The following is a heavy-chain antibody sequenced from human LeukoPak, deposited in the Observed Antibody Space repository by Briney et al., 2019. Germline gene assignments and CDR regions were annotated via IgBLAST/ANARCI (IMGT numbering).Heavy chain of an antibody. CDR1: GFTFGTYW. D-gene: IGHD3-22*01. CDR3: ARDHATYYYDSSGYYDY. Sequence: GGSLRLSCGASGFTFGTYWMHWVRQAPGKGLVWVSGINSDGGTTTYADSVKGRFTISRDNAKNSLYLQMNSLRAEDTAVYYCARDHATYYYDSSGYYDYWGQGTLVTVSS. V-gene: IGHV3-74*01. CDR2: INSDGGTT. J-gene: IGHJ4*02.